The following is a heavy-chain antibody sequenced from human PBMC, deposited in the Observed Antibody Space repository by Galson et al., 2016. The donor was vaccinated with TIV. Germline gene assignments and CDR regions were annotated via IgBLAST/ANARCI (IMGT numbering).Heavy chain of an antibody. CDR3: AKITNTIGTYYFDY. CDR1: GASISTSSNY. Sequence: TLSLTCSVSGASISTSSNYWVWIRQPPGKGLEWIGTIFYTGTTYYNPSLKSRGTISVDTSKRQFSLKVSSVTAADTAVYYCAKITNTIGTYYFDYWGQGTLVTVSS. J-gene: IGHJ4*02. CDR2: IFYTGTT. D-gene: IGHD3-3*01. V-gene: IGHV4-39*01.